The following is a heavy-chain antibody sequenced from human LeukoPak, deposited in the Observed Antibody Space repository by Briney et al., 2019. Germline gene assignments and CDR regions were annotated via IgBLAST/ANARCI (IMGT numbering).Heavy chain of an antibody. Sequence: PGGSLRLSCAASGFTFSNYWMHWVRHAPGKGLVWVSRINSDGINTSYADSVKGRFTISRDNAKNTLNLQMNSLRAEDTAMYYCARDLGQYYDTSDNWFDPWGQGTLVTVSA. J-gene: IGHJ5*02. D-gene: IGHD3-22*01. V-gene: IGHV3-74*01. CDR3: ARDLGQYYDTSDNWFDP. CDR2: INSDGINT. CDR1: GFTFSNYW.